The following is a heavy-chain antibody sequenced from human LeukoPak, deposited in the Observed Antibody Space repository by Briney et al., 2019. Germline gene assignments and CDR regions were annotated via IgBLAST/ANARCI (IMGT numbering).Heavy chain of an antibody. J-gene: IGHJ3*02. CDR3: TRHAARLAFDI. Sequence: GESLKISCKGSGYSFTSYWIGWVRQMPGKGLEWMGIIYPGDSDTRYSPSFQGQVTISADKSISTAYLQWSSLKASDSAMYYCTRHAARLAFDIWGQGTMVTVSS. CDR2: IYPGDSDT. D-gene: IGHD6-6*01. CDR1: GYSFTSYW. V-gene: IGHV5-51*01.